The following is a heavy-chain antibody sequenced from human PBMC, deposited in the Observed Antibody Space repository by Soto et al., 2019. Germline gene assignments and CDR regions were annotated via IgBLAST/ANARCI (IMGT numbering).Heavy chain of an antibody. D-gene: IGHD3-16*02. CDR2: VHHSVTT. J-gene: IGHJ1*01. Sequence: SETLSLTCDVSGGPVGYTSFYWGWLRQSPGKGLEWIGSVHHSVTTYYNPPLKGRVTISMDTSKNQFSLRLTSVTAADTAVYYCARDTISTSLRAEYFQFWGQGTQVTVSS. CDR3: ARDTISTSLRAEYFQF. CDR1: GGPVGYTSFY. V-gene: IGHV4-39*02.